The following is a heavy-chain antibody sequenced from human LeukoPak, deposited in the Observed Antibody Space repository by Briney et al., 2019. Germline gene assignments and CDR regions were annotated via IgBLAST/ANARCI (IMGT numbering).Heavy chain of an antibody. CDR2: INQDGSQK. CDR1: GFTFSSYW. J-gene: IGHJ4*02. V-gene: IGHV3-7*01. Sequence: GGSLRLSCAASGFTFSSYWMSWVRHAPGKGLEWVSNINQDGSQKYHVDSVKGRFTISRDNAKTSLYLQMNSLRAEDTAVYYCGRVGAYYGSGSYSDYWGQGTLVTVSS. D-gene: IGHD3-10*01. CDR3: GRVGAYYGSGSYSDY.